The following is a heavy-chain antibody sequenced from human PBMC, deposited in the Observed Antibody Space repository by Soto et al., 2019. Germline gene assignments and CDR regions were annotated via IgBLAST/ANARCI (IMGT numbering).Heavy chain of an antibody. V-gene: IGHV1-24*01. CDR3: ARIGEDNSSSWSYYYYGMDV. J-gene: IGHJ6*02. Sequence: GASVKVSCKVSGYTLTELSMHWVRQAPGKGLEWMGGFNPESGETNYAQKFQGRVTMTGDTSISTAYMELSRLRSDDTAVYYCARIGEDNSSSWSYYYYGMDVWGQGTTVTVSS. CDR2: FNPESGET. D-gene: IGHD6-13*01. CDR1: GYTLTELS.